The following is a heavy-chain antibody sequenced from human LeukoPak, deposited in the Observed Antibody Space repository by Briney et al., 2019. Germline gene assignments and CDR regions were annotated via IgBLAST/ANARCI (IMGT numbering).Heavy chain of an antibody. CDR3: ARDRDSYYQAAFDI. CDR2: IYYSGST. Sequence: SETLSLTCTVSGGSISSYYWSWIRQPPGKGLEWIGYIYYSGSTNYNPSLKSRATISVDTSKNQFSLTLRSVTAADTAVYYCARDRDSYYQAAFDIWGQGTVVTVSS. D-gene: IGHD3-22*01. J-gene: IGHJ3*02. V-gene: IGHV4-59*01. CDR1: GGSISSYY.